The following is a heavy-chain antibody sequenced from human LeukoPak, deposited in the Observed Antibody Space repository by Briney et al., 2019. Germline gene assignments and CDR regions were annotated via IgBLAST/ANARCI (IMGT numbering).Heavy chain of an antibody. D-gene: IGHD3-10*01. CDR1: GGSISSSSYY. V-gene: IGHV4-39*07. Sequence: SETLSLTCTVSGGSISSSSYYWGWIRQPPGKGLEWIGRIYTSGSTNYNPSLKSRVTMSIDTSKNQFSLKVISVTAADAAVYYCARAGDGSGSYDNADYDYWGQGTLVTVSS. J-gene: IGHJ4*02. CDR3: ARAGDGSGSYDNADYDY. CDR2: IYTSGST.